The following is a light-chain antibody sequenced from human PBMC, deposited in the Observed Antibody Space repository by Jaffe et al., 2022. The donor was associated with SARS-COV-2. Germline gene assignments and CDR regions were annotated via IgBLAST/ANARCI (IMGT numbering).Light chain of an antibody. Sequence: DIQLTQSPSFLSASVGDRVTVTCRASQGISSYLAWYQHKPGKAPKLLIYAASTLQGGVPSRFSGSGSGTEFTLTISSLQPEDFATYYCQQLNASPLTFGGGTKVEIK. CDR3: QQLNASPLT. CDR2: AAS. CDR1: QGISSY. J-gene: IGKJ4*01. V-gene: IGKV1-9*01.